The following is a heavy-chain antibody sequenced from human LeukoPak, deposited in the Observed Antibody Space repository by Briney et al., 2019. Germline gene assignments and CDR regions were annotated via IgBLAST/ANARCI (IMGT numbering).Heavy chain of an antibody. Sequence: SVKVSCKASGGTFSSYAISWVRQAPGQGLEWMGGIIPIFGTANYAQKFQGRVTITADKSTSTAYMELSSLRSEDTAVYYCARGGSGWYGDYYYYMDVWGKGTTVTISS. CDR2: IIPIFGTA. CDR3: ARGGSGWYGDYYYYMDV. D-gene: IGHD6-19*01. J-gene: IGHJ6*03. CDR1: GGTFSSYA. V-gene: IGHV1-69*06.